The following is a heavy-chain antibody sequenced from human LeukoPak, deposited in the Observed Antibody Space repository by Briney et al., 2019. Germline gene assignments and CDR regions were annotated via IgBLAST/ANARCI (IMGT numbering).Heavy chain of an antibody. CDR3: ARDSPRGWYDY. Sequence: GGSLRLSCAASRFTFSSYSMNWLRQAPGKGLEGVSDISSSSSTIYYADSVKGRFTISRANAKNSLYLQMNSLRAEDTAVYYCARDSPRGWYDYWGQGPLVTVSS. CDR1: RFTFSSYS. D-gene: IGHD6-19*01. CDR2: ISSSSSTI. J-gene: IGHJ4*02. V-gene: IGHV3-48*01.